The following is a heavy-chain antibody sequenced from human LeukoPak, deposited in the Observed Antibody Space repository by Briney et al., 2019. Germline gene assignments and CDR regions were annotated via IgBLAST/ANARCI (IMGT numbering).Heavy chain of an antibody. CDR2: ISSSSSPT. D-gene: IGHD6-13*01. V-gene: IGHV3-48*01. CDR3: ARVGALAAAPFDY. Sequence: SGGSLRLSCAASGFTFSTYAMNWVRQAPGTGLEWVSYISSSSSPTYYADSVQGRFTISRDNAKNSLYLQMNSLRAEDTAVYYCARVGALAAAPFDYWGQGTLVTVSS. J-gene: IGHJ4*02. CDR1: GFTFSTYA.